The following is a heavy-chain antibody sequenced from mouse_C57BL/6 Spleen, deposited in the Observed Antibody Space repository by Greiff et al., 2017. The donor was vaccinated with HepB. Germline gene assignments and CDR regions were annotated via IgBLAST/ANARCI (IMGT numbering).Heavy chain of an antibody. CDR2: IDPSDSYT. CDR3: ARTGRKYFDY. D-gene: IGHD3-3*01. CDR1: GYTFTSYW. V-gene: IGHV1-69*01. J-gene: IGHJ2*01. Sequence: VQLQQSGAELVMPGASVKLSCKASGYTFTSYWTHWVKQRPGQGLEWIGEIDPSDSYTNYNQKFKGKSTLTVDKSSSTAYMQLSSLTSEDSAVYYCARTGRKYFDYWGQGTTLTVSS.